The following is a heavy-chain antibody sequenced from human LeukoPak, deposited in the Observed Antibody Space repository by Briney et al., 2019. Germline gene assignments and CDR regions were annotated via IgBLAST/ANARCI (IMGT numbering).Heavy chain of an antibody. CDR1: GFTFSDYY. D-gene: IGHD1-1*01. CDR3: ARVTTGAAE. V-gene: IGHV3-11*01. J-gene: IGHJ4*02. Sequence: PGGSLRLSCAASGFTFSDYYMNWIRQAPGKGREWVSYISTGGRTTWYADSVKGRFTISRDDAKNSLSLQMNSLRAEDTAMYHCARVTTGAAEWGQETLVTVSS. CDR2: ISTGGRTT.